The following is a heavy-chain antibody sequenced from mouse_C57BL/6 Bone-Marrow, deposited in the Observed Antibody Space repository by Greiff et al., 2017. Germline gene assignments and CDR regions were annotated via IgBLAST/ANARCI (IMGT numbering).Heavy chain of an antibody. CDR2: IYPRSGNT. D-gene: IGHD2-5*01. V-gene: IGHV1-81*01. CDR1: GYTFTSYG. CDR3: ARRGYSNYAMDY. J-gene: IGHJ4*01. Sequence: VQLQQSGAELARPGASVKLSCKASGYTFTSYGISWVKQRTGQGLEWIGEIYPRSGNTYYNEKFKGKDTLTADKSSSTAYMELRSLTSEDSAVYFCARRGYSNYAMDYWGQGTSVTVSS.